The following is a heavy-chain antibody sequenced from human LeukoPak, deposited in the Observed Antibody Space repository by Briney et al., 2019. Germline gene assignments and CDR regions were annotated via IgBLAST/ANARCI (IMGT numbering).Heavy chain of an antibody. D-gene: IGHD3-22*01. CDR2: IYYTGII. Sequence: PSETLSLTCAVSGGSFSGYYWSWLRQPPGKGLEWIGYIYYTGIIYYNPSLKSRVTISVDTSKNQFSLKLSSVTAADTAVFYCVRGVRDTIGYYHFDSWGQGTLVTVSS. CDR1: GGSFSGYY. CDR3: VRGVRDTIGYYHFDS. J-gene: IGHJ4*02. V-gene: IGHV4-34*09.